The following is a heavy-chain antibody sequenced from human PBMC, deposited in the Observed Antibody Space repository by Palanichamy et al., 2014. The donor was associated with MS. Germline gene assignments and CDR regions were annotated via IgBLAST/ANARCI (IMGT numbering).Heavy chain of an antibody. J-gene: IGHJ6*02. D-gene: IGHD3-22*01. CDR3: ARDTFDSSALFTYYYYGMDV. CDR1: GFTFNNYG. CDR2: IWYDGSDE. Sequence: QVQLVEVWGRRGPAWRSPRLSCAASGFTFNNYGMHWVRQPPGKGLEWVTDIWYDGSDEYYADSVKGRFTISRDNSKNTLYLQMNSLRADDTAVYFCARDTFDSSALFTYYYYGMDVWGQGTTVTVSS. V-gene: IGHV3-33*01.